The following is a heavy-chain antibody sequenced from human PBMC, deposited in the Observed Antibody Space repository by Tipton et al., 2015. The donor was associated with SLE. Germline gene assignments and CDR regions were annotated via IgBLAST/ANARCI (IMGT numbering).Heavy chain of an antibody. D-gene: IGHD1-1*01. CDR1: GGSFSSYY. V-gene: IGHV4-34*01. Sequence: LRLSCAVYGGSFSSYYWSWIRQPPGKGLEWIGEINRSGSTNYNPSLKSRVTISVDTSKNQFSLKLSSVTAADTAVYYCARGRELGRDDAFDIWGQGTMVTVSS. J-gene: IGHJ3*02. CDR3: ARGRELGRDDAFDI. CDR2: INRSGST.